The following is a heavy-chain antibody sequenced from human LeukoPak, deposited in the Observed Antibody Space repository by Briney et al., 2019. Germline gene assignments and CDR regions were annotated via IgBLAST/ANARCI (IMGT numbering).Heavy chain of an antibody. Sequence: PGGSLRLSCAVSGFTFDDYGMTWVRQAPGKGLEWVSDINWNGDSTGYAHSVRGRFTISRDNSKNSVYLQMNSLRVEDTAFYYCARDELLHRTWFDPWGQGTLVTVSS. CDR3: ARDELLHRTWFDP. V-gene: IGHV3-20*04. CDR2: INWNGDST. J-gene: IGHJ5*02. CDR1: GFTFDDYG. D-gene: IGHD3-22*01.